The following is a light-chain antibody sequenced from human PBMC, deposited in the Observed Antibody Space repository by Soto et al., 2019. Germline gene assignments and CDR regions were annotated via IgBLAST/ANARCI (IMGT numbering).Light chain of an antibody. CDR3: QQYNSYPWT. J-gene: IGKJ1*01. V-gene: IGKV3-15*01. CDR2: AAS. Sequence: IVMTQSPAPPSVSPGGRATPSCRASQGIKDYLAWFQQKPGQAPRLLIYAASTRATAIPARFSGSGSGTDFTLTILSLQPEDVGTYYCQQYNSYPWTFGQGTKVDIK. CDR1: QGIKDY.